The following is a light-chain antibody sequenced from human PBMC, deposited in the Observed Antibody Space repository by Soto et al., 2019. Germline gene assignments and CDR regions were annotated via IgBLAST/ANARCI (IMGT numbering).Light chain of an antibody. V-gene: IGKV1-5*03. Sequence: DIQLTQSPSTLSASVGDRVTITCRASRTISSWLAWYQQKPGQAPNFLIYKASSLQSGVPSRFSRSGSGTEITLTISTLQPDESATYYWQQYNSYPLAFGVGTKVEIK. CDR3: QQYNSYPLA. CDR1: RTISSW. J-gene: IGKJ4*01. CDR2: KAS.